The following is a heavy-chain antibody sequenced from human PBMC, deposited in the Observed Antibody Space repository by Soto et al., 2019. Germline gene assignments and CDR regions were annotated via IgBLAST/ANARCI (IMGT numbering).Heavy chain of an antibody. CDR3: ARDLRAYCGGDCYSNWFDP. CDR1: GGSISSYY. D-gene: IGHD2-21*02. Sequence: PSETLSLTCTVSGGSISSYYGSWIRQPPGKGLEWIGYIYYSGSTNYNPSLKSRVTISVDTSKNQFSLKLSSVTAADTAVYYCARDLRAYCGGDCYSNWFDPWGQGTLVTVSS. V-gene: IGHV4-59*01. J-gene: IGHJ5*02. CDR2: IYYSGST.